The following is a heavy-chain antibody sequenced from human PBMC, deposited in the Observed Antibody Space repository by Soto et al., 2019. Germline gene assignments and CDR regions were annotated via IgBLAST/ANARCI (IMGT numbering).Heavy chain of an antibody. CDR1: GGSFSGDI. J-gene: IGHJ4*02. CDR3: ARGLISGIPYSGVWYYFDY. V-gene: IGHV4-34*02. Sequence: QVQLQQWGAGLLKPSETLSLTCAVYGGSFSGDIWSWIRQSPGKGLQWIGQINHSGSANYNPSLKSRVTISLHTSNRQFSLELSSVTAADTAVYYCARGLISGIPYSGVWYYFDYWGLGTLVTVSS. D-gene: IGHD1-26*01. CDR2: INHSGSA.